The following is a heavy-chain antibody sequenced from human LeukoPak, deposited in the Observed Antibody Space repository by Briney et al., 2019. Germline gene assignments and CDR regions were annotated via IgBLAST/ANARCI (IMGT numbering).Heavy chain of an antibody. D-gene: IGHD5-18*01. CDR1: GDTFTGYY. CDR3: ARGIQLWPLDY. CDR2: INPNSGGT. J-gene: IGHJ4*02. V-gene: IGHV1-2*04. Sequence: ASVKVSCKASGDTFTGYYMHWVREAPGQGREGRGWINPNSGGTNYAQKFQGWVTMTRDTSISTAYMELSRLRSDDTAVYYCARGIQLWPLDYWGQGTLVTVSS.